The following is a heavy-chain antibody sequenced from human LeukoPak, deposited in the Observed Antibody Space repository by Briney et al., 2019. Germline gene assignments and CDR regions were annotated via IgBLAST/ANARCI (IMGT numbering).Heavy chain of an antibody. CDR3: ARVRGSYTAFDI. CDR2: IYYSGST. CDR1: GGSISSYY. J-gene: IGHJ3*02. D-gene: IGHD1-26*01. Sequence: SETLSLTCTVSGGSISSYYWSWIRQPPGKGLEWIGYIYYSGSTNYNPSLKSRVTISVDTSKNQFSLKLSSVTAADTAVYYCARVRGSYTAFDIWGQGTMVTVSS. V-gene: IGHV4-59*01.